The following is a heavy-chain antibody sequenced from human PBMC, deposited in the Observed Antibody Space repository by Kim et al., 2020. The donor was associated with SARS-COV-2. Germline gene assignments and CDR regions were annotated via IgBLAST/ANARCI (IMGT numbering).Heavy chain of an antibody. CDR2: ISSSSSTI. CDR3: ARESKLLWFGELLFYGMDV. Sequence: GGSLRLSCAASGFTFSSYSMNWVRQAPGKGLEWVSYISSSSSTIYYADSVKGRFTISRDNAKNSLYLQMNSLRDEDTAVYYCARESKLLWFGELLFYGMDVWGQGTTVTVSS. J-gene: IGHJ6*02. D-gene: IGHD3-10*01. CDR1: GFTFSSYS. V-gene: IGHV3-48*02.